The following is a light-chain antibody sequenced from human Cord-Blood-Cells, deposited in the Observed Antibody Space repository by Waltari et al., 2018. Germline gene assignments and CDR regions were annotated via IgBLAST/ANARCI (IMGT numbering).Light chain of an antibody. V-gene: IGLV2-14*01. CDR3: SSYTSSSTLV. J-gene: IGLJ1*01. CDR2: DVS. CDR1: SSDVGGYNQ. Sequence: QSALTPPASASGSPGQSITIPGTATSSDVGGYNQLTWYQQHPGRAPKLMIYDVSIRPSGVSNRFSGSKSGNTASLTISGLQAEDEADYYCSSYTSSSTLVFGTGTKVTVL.